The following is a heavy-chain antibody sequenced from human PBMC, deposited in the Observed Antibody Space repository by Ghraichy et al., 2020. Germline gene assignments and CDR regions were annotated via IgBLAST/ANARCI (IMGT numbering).Heavy chain of an antibody. D-gene: IGHD2-15*01. CDR1: GGSFSGYY. V-gene: IGHV4-34*01. Sequence: SETLSLTCAVYGGSFSGYYWSWIRQPPGKGLEWIGEINHSGSTNYNPSLKSRVTISVDTSKNQFSLKLSSVTAADPAVYYCARGYCSGGSCLTSYYMDVWGKGTTVTVSS. CDR2: INHSGST. J-gene: IGHJ6*03. CDR3: ARGYCSGGSCLTSYYMDV.